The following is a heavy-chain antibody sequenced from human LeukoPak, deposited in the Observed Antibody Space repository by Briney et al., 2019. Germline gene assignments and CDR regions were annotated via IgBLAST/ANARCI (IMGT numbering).Heavy chain of an antibody. Sequence: SSETLSLTCTVSGGSISSGGYYWSWVRQHPGKGLEWIGCIDDSGSTYYNPSLKSRLDISVDTSKNQFPLKLSSVTTADTAVYYCARGGIAAAIDYWGQGTLVTVSS. J-gene: IGHJ4*02. V-gene: IGHV4-31*03. D-gene: IGHD6-13*01. CDR2: IDDSGST. CDR3: ARGGIAAAIDY. CDR1: GGSISSGGYY.